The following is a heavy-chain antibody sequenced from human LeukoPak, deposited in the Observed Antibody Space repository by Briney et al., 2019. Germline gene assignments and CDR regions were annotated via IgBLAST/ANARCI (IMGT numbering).Heavy chain of an antibody. CDR2: INPNSGGT. D-gene: IGHD6-13*01. V-gene: IGHV1-2*02. Sequence: GASVKVSCKASGYTFTGYYMHWVRQAPGQGLEWMGWINPNSGGTNYAQKFQGRVTMTRDTSISTAYMELSRLRSDDTAVYYCARDVSSSYFEQNWFDPWGQGTLVTVSS. J-gene: IGHJ5*02. CDR3: ARDVSSSYFEQNWFDP. CDR1: GYTFTGYY.